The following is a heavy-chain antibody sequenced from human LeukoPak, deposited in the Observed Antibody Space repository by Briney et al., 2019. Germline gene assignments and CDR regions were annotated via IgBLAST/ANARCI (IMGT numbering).Heavy chain of an antibody. V-gene: IGHV4-39*07. Sequence: NASQTLSLTCTVSGGSMSSTYYYWGWIRQPPGQGLEWIGSIYHSGSTYYNPSLKSRVTISVDRSKNQFSLKLSSVTAADTAVYYCARDRWDHNYYDSSGYAFDIWGQGTMVTVSS. CDR1: GGSMSSTYYY. CDR3: ARDRWDHNYYDSSGYAFDI. D-gene: IGHD3-22*01. J-gene: IGHJ3*02. CDR2: IYHSGST.